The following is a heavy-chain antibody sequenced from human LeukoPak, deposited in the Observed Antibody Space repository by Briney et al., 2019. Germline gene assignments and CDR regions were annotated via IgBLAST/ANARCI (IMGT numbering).Heavy chain of an antibody. V-gene: IGHV5-10-1*01. CDR2: IDPSDSYT. Sequence: GESPKISCKASGYSFTSYWINWVRQVPGRGLEWMGRIDPSDSYTNYSPSFQGHVTISGDKSISTAYLQWRSLKASDTAMYYCARNRGYCSSTSCSSDDAFDIWGQGTMVTVSS. D-gene: IGHD2-2*01. CDR1: GYSFTSYW. J-gene: IGHJ3*02. CDR3: ARNRGYCSSTSCSSDDAFDI.